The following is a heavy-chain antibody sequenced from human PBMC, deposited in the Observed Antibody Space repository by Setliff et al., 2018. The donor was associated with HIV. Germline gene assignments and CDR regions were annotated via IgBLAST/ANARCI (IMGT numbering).Heavy chain of an antibody. Sequence: SETLSLTCTVSRGSISTYYWSWIRQPPGKGLEWIGYISYSGSTNYNPSLKSRLTISLDTSKNQFSLQLNYVTAADTAVYYCARDGESSTWGSGAFDVWGQGTVGTVAS. V-gene: IGHV4-59*01. CDR1: RGSISTYY. CDR2: ISYSGST. D-gene: IGHD3-10*01. CDR3: ARDGESSTWGSGAFDV. J-gene: IGHJ3*01.